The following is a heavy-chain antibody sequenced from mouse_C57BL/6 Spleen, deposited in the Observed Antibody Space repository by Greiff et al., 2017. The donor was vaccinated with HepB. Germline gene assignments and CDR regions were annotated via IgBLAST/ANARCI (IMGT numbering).Heavy chain of an antibody. CDR2: IDPSDSET. CDR3: ARERMVLETRYFDV. CDR1: GYTFTSYW. D-gene: IGHD2-3*01. Sequence: QVQLQQPGAELVRPGSSVKLSCKASGYTFTSYWMHWVKQRPTQGLEWIGNIDPSDSETHYNQKFKDKATLTVDKSSSTAYMQLSSLTSEDSAVYYCARERMVLETRYFDVWGTGTTVTVSS. V-gene: IGHV1-52*01. J-gene: IGHJ1*03.